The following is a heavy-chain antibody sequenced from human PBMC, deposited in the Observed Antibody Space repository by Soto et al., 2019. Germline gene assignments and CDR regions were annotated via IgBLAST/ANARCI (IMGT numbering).Heavy chain of an antibody. CDR1: EFTFSSYW. V-gene: IGHV3-74*01. Sequence: EVQLVESGGGLVQPGGSQRLSCAASEFTFSSYWMHWVRQAPGKGLVWVSRINSDGSTTNYADSVKGRFTISRDIAKNTLYLQMNSLRAEDTAVYYCARSAYGDYFYYSYMDVWGKGTTVTVSS. CDR3: ARSAYGDYFYYSYMDV. J-gene: IGHJ6*03. D-gene: IGHD4-17*01. CDR2: INSDGSTT.